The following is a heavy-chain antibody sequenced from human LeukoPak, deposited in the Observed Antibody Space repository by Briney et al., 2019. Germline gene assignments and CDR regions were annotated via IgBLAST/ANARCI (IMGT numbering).Heavy chain of an antibody. D-gene: IGHD3-16*01. Sequence: ASVKVSCKASGYTFTSYGISWVRQAPGQGLEWMGWISAYNGNTNYAQKLQGRVTMTTDTSTSTAYMELRSLRSDDTAVYYCARDLAGGGEWGDYFDYGGRGPLVTVSS. CDR2: ISAYNGNT. CDR1: GYTFTSYG. CDR3: ARDLAGGGEWGDYFDY. J-gene: IGHJ4*02. V-gene: IGHV1-18*01.